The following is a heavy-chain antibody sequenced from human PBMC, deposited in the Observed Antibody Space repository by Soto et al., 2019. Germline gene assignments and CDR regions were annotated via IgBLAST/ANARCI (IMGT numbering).Heavy chain of an antibody. V-gene: IGHV4-39*01. Sequence: SETLSLTCTVSGGSISSSSYYWGWIRQPPGKGLEWIGSIYYSGSTYYNPSLKSRVTISVDTSKNQFSLKLSSVTAADTAVYYCARLGSEHYYYYGMDVWGQGTTVTVSS. CDR2: IYYSGST. D-gene: IGHD1-26*01. CDR1: GGSISSSSYY. J-gene: IGHJ6*02. CDR3: ARLGSEHYYYYGMDV.